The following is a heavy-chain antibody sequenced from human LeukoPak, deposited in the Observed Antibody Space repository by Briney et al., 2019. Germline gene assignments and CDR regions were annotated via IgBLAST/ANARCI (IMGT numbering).Heavy chain of an antibody. CDR1: GFTFSSYS. CDR2: ISSSGSTI. CDR3: ARVSRQYYGLGSYSY. Sequence: GGSLRLSCAASGFTFSSYSMNWVRQAPGKGLEWVSYISSSGSTIYYADSVKGRFSISRDNAKNSLYLQMNSLRAEDTAVYYCARVSRQYYGLGSYSYWGQGTLVTVSS. V-gene: IGHV3-48*04. J-gene: IGHJ4*02. D-gene: IGHD3-10*01.